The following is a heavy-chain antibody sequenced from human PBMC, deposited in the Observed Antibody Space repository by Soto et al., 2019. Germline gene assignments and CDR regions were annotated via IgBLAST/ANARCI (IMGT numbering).Heavy chain of an antibody. J-gene: IGHJ4*02. Sequence: ASVKVSCKASGYTLTSYGISWVRQAPGQGSEWMGWNSAYNGNTNYAQKLQGRVTMTTDPSTSTAYMELRSLRSDDTAVYYCARVILGLNYYFAYWGKGTLVTVSS. CDR2: NSAYNGNT. D-gene: IGHD1-1*01. V-gene: IGHV1-18*01. CDR1: GYTLTSYG. CDR3: ARVILGLNYYFAY.